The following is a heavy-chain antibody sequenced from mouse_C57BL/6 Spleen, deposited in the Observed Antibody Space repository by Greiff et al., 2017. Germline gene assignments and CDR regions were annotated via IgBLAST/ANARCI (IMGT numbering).Heavy chain of an antibody. CDR3: ASSGAFYYGSSSFAY. CDR1: GYTFTSYD. J-gene: IGHJ3*01. Sequence: QVQLKESGPELVKPGASVKLSCKASGYTFTSYDITWVKQRPGQGLEWIGWIYPRDGSTKYNEKFKGKATLTVDTSSSTAYMELHSLTSEDSAGFFWASSGAFYYGSSSFAYGSQGTLVTVSA. D-gene: IGHD1-1*01. V-gene: IGHV1-85*01. CDR2: IYPRDGST.